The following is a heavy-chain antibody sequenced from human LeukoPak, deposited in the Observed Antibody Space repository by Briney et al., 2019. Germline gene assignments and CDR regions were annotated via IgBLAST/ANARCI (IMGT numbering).Heavy chain of an antibody. D-gene: IGHD4-17*01. CDR1: GYTFTGYY. CDR2: INPSGGST. V-gene: IGHV1-46*01. CDR3: ARGFTVTNLDS. J-gene: IGHJ4*02. Sequence: ASVTVSCKASGYTFTGYYMHWVRQAPGQGLEGMGIINPSGGSTSYVQKFQGRVNMTRDMSTSTVSMELSSLSSEDTAVYYCARGFTVTNLDSWGLGTLVTVSS.